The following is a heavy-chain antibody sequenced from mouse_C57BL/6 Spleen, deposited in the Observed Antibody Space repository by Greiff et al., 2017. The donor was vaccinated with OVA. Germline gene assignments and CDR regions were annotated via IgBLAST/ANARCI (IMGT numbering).Heavy chain of an antibody. V-gene: IGHV3-6*01. CDR3: AINEGIDY. Sequence: EVKLMESGPGLVKPSQSLSLTCSVTGYSITSGYYWNWIRQFPGNKLEWMGYISYAGSNNYNPSLKNRISITRDTSKNQLFLKLNSVTTEDTATYYGAINEGIDYWGQGTTLTVSS. CDR1: GYSITSGYY. J-gene: IGHJ2*01. CDR2: ISYAGSN.